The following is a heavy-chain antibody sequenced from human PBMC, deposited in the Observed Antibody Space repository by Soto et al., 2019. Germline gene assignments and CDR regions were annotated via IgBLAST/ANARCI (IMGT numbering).Heavy chain of an antibody. CDR2: IYPGDSDT. J-gene: IGHJ6*02. D-gene: IGHD1-26*01. CDR1: GYSFTSYW. Sequence: PGESLKISCKGSGYSFTSYWIGWVRQMPGKGLEWMGIIYPGDSDTRYSPSFQGQVTISADKSISTAYLQWSSLKASDTAMYYCARHRFPRSPTTALLFGMDVCGQGTTVTVSS. CDR3: ARHRFPRSPTTALLFGMDV. V-gene: IGHV5-51*01.